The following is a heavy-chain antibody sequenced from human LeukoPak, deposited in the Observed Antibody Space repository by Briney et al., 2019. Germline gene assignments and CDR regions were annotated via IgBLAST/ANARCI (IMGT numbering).Heavy chain of an antibody. D-gene: IGHD1-26*01. V-gene: IGHV3-23*01. Sequence: GGSLRLSCAASGFTLSSYAMSWVRQAPGKGLEWVSAISGSGGSTYYADSVKGRFTISRDNSKNTLYLQMNSLRAEDTAVYYCARDSGSYSTHDAFDIWGQGTMVTVSS. CDR3: ARDSGSYSTHDAFDI. CDR1: GFTLSSYA. J-gene: IGHJ3*02. CDR2: ISGSGGST.